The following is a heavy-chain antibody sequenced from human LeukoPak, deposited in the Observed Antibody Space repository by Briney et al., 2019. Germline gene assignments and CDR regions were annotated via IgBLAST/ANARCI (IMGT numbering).Heavy chain of an antibody. CDR3: ARRVGVAAAHYFDY. D-gene: IGHD6-25*01. CDR2: IYYSGCT. V-gene: IGHV4-39*01. CDR1: GGSISSSSYY. Sequence: SSETLSLTCTVSGGSISSSSYYWGWIRQPPGKGLEWIGSIYYSGCTYYNPSLKSRVTISVDTSKNQFSLKLSSVTAADTAVYYCARRVGVAAAHYFDYWGQGTLVTVSS. J-gene: IGHJ4*02.